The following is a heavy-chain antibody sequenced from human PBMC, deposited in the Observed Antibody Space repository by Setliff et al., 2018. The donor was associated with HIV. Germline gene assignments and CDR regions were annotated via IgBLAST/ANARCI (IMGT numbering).Heavy chain of an antibody. CDR2: ISTYSDET. CDR3: ARDVEHMMDV. Sequence: VASVKVSCKPAGYTFTAYGLSWVRQAPGQGLEWMGWISTYSDETSYAQDIQGRVTMTTDTSTSTAYLELRSLRFDDTAVYYCARDVEHMMDVWGQGTTVTVSS. J-gene: IGHJ6*02. CDR1: GYTFTAYG. V-gene: IGHV1-18*01.